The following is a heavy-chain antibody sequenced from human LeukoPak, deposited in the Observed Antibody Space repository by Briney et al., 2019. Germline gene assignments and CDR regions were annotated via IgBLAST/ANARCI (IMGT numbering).Heavy chain of an antibody. V-gene: IGHV3-15*01. J-gene: IGHJ4*02. D-gene: IGHD3-10*02. CDR2: IKNEVDGGTT. CDR3: TTVPGIQDY. Sequence: GGSLRLSCAASGFTFSNTWMTWVRQAPGKGLEWVGLIKNEVDGGTTDYAAPVKGRFTISRDDSKNMLYLQMNSLKTEDTGVYYCTTVPGIQDYWGQGTLVTVSS. CDR1: GFTFSNTW.